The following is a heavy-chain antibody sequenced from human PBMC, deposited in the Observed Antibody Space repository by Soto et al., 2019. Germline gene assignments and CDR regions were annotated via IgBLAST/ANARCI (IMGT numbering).Heavy chain of an antibody. CDR1: GYSFTSYW. Sequence: GESLKISCKGSGYSFTSYWIGWVRQMPGKGLEWMGIIYPGDSDTRYSPSFQGQVTISADKSISTAYLQWSSLKASDTAMYHCARQYSSSPNFYYYYYMDVWGKGTTVTVSS. CDR3: ARQYSSSPNFYYYYYMDV. J-gene: IGHJ6*03. CDR2: IYPGDSDT. D-gene: IGHD6-6*01. V-gene: IGHV5-51*01.